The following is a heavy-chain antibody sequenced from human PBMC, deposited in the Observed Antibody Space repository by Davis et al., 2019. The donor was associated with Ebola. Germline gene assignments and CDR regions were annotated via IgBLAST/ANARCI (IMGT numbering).Heavy chain of an antibody. CDR3: ARLSGAPG. Sequence: PGGSLRLSCAVYGGSFSGYYWSWIRQPPGKGLEWIGEINHSGSTNYNPSLKSRVTISVDTSKNQFSLKLSSVTAADTAVYYCARLSGAPGWGQGTLVTVSS. CDR2: INHSGST. CDR1: GGSFSGYY. V-gene: IGHV4-34*01. J-gene: IGHJ4*02. D-gene: IGHD3-10*01.